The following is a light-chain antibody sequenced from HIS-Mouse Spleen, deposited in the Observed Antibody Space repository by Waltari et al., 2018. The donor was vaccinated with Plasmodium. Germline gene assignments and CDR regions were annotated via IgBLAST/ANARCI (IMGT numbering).Light chain of an antibody. Sequence: QSALTQPASVSGSPGQSITISCTGTSSDVGSYTLVSCYQQHPGKAPQLMIYEGSKRPSGVSNRFSGSKSGNTASLTISGLQAEDEADYYCCSYAGSSTFVVFGGGTKLTVL. CDR1: SSDVGSYTL. V-gene: IGLV2-23*03. CDR3: CSYAGSSTFVV. CDR2: EGS. J-gene: IGLJ2*01.